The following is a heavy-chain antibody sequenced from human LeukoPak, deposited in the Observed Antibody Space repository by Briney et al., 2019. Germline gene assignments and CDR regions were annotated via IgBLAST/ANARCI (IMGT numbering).Heavy chain of an antibody. CDR1: GFTFSSYT. V-gene: IGHV3-30*04. J-gene: IGHJ3*02. CDR3: ARDLAYCGGECYSGDAFDI. Sequence: AGALSLSCAASGFTFSSYTIGWVRQAPGKGLEWVAVISNDGSNKPYADYVKGRFTIPRDNSKNTLYLQRNSLRAEDTDVYYCARDLAYCGGECYSGDAFDIWGQGTMVTVSS. CDR2: ISNDGSNK. D-gene: IGHD2-21*01.